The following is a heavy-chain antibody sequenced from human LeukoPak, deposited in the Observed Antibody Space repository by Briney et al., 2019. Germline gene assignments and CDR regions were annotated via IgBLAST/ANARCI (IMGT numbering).Heavy chain of an antibody. CDR2: IKQDGSEK. J-gene: IGHJ4*02. CDR1: GFTFSTYY. D-gene: IGHD3-3*01. Sequence: GGSLRLSCAASGFTFSTYYMAWVRQAPGKGLEWVANIKQDGSEKYYGGSVKGRFTISRDNAKNSLYLRLNSLGVEDTAVYFCAGGFGFLIESWGQGALVTVSS. V-gene: IGHV3-7*04. CDR3: AGGFGFLIES.